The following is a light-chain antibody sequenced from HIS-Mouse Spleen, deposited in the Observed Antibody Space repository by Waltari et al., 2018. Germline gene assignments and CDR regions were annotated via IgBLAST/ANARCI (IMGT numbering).Light chain of an antibody. V-gene: IGLV2-14*03. CDR1: SSDAGGYNY. Sequence: QSALTQPASVSGSPGQSITISGTGTSSDAGGYNYVSWYQQHPGKAPKLMIYDVSNRPSGVSNRFSGSKSGNTASLTISGLQAEDEADYYCSSYTSSSTLGVFGGGTKLTVL. CDR2: DVS. CDR3: SSYTSSSTLGV. J-gene: IGLJ2*01.